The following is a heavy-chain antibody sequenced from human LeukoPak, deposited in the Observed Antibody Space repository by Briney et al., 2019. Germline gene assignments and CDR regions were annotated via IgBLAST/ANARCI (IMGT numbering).Heavy chain of an antibody. CDR3: ATTGHDY. V-gene: IGHV3-23*01. D-gene: IGHD1-14*01. CDR2: ISGSGGST. J-gene: IGHJ4*02. CDR1: GFTFSDYA. Sequence: PGGSLRLSCAASGFTFSDYAMNWVRQAPGKGLEWASTISGSGGSTYYADSVKGRFTISRDNAKNSLYLQMNSLRAEDTAVYYCATTGHDYWGQGTLVTVSS.